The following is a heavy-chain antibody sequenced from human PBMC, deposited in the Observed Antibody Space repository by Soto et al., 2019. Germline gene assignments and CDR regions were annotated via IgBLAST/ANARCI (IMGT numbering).Heavy chain of an antibody. V-gene: IGHV3-23*01. D-gene: IGHD4-17*01. CDR1: GFTFRDSA. CDR3: ARLNSGDYGLDYFAY. J-gene: IGHJ4*01. CDR2: ISGSGGRS. Sequence: PGGSMRLSCVGSGFTFRDSAMSWVRQAPGKGLEWVSAISGSGGRSYYAASVEGRFTISRDNSKTILYLQMTALTAGDAAIYYCARLNSGDYGLDYFAYWGHGPLVTVSS.